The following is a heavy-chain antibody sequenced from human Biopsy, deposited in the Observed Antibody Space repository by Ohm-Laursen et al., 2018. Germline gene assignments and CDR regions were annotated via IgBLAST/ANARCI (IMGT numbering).Heavy chain of an antibody. D-gene: IGHD4-17*01. CDR2: ISWNSDDI. CDR1: GFTFEDYA. V-gene: IGHV3-9*01. J-gene: IGHJ6*02. Sequence: SLRLSCTASGFTFEDYAMHWVRQVPGKGLEWVSGISWNSDDIGYADSVKGRFTISRDNARNALHLQMNSLRTEDTALYYCAKDLGLNYSDRFLFYYGMDVWGRGTTVTVSS. CDR3: AKDLGLNYSDRFLFYYGMDV.